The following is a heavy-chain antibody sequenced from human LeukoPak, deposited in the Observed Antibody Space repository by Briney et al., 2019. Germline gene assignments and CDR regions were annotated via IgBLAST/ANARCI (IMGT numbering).Heavy chain of an antibody. CDR3: ARTRSGYSTLGY. CDR1: GDSISPYY. V-gene: IGHV4-59*01. D-gene: IGHD1-26*01. CDR2: AFYTGST. J-gene: IGHJ4*02. Sequence: SETLSLTCTVSGDSISPYYWSWIRQPPGGGLEWIGYAFYTGSTNYNPSLKSRVTISVDTSRNQFSLKLTSVTAADTAVYYCARTRSGYSTLGYWGQGTLVTVSS.